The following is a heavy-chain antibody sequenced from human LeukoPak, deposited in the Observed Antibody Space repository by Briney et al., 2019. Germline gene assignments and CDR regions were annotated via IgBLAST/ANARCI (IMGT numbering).Heavy chain of an antibody. CDR2: INHSGST. Sequence: SETLSLTCAVYGGSFSGYYWSWIRQPPGKGLEWIGEINHSGSTNYNPSLKSRVTISVDTSRNQFSLKLSSVTAADTAVYYCARDSYCSSTSCYVGFDYWGQGTLVTVSS. CDR1: GGSFSGYY. J-gene: IGHJ4*02. D-gene: IGHD2-2*01. V-gene: IGHV4-34*01. CDR3: ARDSYCSSTSCYVGFDY.